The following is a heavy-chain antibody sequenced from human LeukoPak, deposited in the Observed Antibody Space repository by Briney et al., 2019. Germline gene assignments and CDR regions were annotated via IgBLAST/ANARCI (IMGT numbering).Heavy chain of an antibody. V-gene: IGHV4-39*01. CDR3: ARAPDPDAFDI. CDR2: FSYSGTT. CDR1: GGSISSSTYY. Sequence: PSETLSLTCTVSGGSISSSTYYWGWIRQPPGKGLEWIGIFSYSGTTYYNPSLKSRITISVDTSKNQFSLKLSSVTAADTAVYYCARAPDPDAFDIWGQGTMVTVSS. J-gene: IGHJ3*02.